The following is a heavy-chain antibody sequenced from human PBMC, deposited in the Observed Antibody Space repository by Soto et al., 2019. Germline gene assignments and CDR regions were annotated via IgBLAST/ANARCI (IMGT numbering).Heavy chain of an antibody. J-gene: IGHJ5*02. CDR1: GDSVSSNTAS. V-gene: IGHV6-1*01. CDR2: TYFRPKWYN. CDR3: AKGDNLGPKTGYAFDP. Sequence: SQTLSLTCAISGDSVSSNTASWNCIRQSPSRGLEWLGRTYFRPKWYNDCAVAVKSRIIINPDTSNNQFSLQLNSVTPEDTAVYFCAKGDNLGPKTGYAFDPWGQGIMVTVSS. D-gene: IGHD5-12*01.